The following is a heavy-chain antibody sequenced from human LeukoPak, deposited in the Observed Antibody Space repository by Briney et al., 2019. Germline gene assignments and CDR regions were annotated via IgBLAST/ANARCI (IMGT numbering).Heavy chain of an antibody. CDR1: GFTVSSNY. V-gene: IGHV3-66*02. D-gene: IGHD6-13*01. J-gene: IGHJ4*02. Sequence: PGGSLRLSCAASGFTVSSNYMSWVRHAPGKGLEWVSVIYSGGSTYYADSVEGRFTISRDNSKNTLYLQMNSLRAEDTAVYYCARGFGIAAAGTKFDYWGQGTLVTVSS. CDR2: IYSGGST. CDR3: ARGFGIAAAGTKFDY.